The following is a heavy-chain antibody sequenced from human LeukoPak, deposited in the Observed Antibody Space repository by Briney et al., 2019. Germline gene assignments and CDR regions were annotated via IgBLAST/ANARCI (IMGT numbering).Heavy chain of an antibody. J-gene: IGHJ3*02. CDR2: MNPNSGNT. V-gene: IGHV1-8*01. CDR3: ARGGYSYGWNDAFDI. Sequence: GASVKASCKASGYTFTSYDINWVRQATGQGVEWMGWMNPNSGNTGYAQKFQGRVTMPRNNSISTAYMELSSLRSEDTAVYYCARGGYSYGWNDAFDIWGQGTMVTVSS. CDR1: GYTFTSYD. D-gene: IGHD5-18*01.